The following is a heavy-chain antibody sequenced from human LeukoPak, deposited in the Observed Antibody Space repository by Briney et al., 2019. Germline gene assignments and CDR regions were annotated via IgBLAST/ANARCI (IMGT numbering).Heavy chain of an antibody. J-gene: IGHJ4*02. CDR3: ARHSLSYRAGFDS. Sequence: ASVKVSCKASGYTFTTYAIHWVRQAPGQRLEWMGWINSGDGDTKHSQTFQGRVTITRDTSASTAYMELSSLRSEDTAVYYCARHSLSYRAGFDSWGQGTLVTVSS. CDR2: INSGDGDT. V-gene: IGHV1-3*01. CDR1: GYTFTTYA. D-gene: IGHD2/OR15-2a*01.